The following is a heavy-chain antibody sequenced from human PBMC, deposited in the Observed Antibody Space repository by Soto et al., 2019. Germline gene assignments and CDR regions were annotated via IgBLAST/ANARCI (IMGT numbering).Heavy chain of an antibody. J-gene: IGHJ6*02. V-gene: IGHV1-69*01. CDR3: ARSQGSSTSLEIYYYYYSGMDV. Sequence: QVQLVQSGAEVKKPGSSVKVSCKASGGTFSSYAMSWVRQAPGQGLEWMGGIIPISGTANYAQKFQGRVTLTADESTSTAYMERSSVRSEETAVYYCARSQGSSTSLEIYYYYYSGMDVWGQGTMVTVSS. CDR1: GGTFSSYA. CDR2: IIPISGTA. D-gene: IGHD2-2*01.